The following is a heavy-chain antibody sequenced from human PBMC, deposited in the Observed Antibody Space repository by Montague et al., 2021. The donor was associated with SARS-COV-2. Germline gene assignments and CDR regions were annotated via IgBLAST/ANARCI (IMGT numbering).Heavy chain of an antibody. CDR3: AKDGGHSSGYYYEGGFDS. D-gene: IGHD3-22*01. CDR1: GFIFEDYA. Sequence: SLRLFCAASGFIFEDYAMHWVRQAPGKGLEWVSGISWNSGSIAYADSVKGRFTISRENAKNSLYLQMSSLRPEDTALYYCAKDGGHSSGYYYEGGFDSWGQGTPVAVSS. V-gene: IGHV3-9*01. J-gene: IGHJ4*02. CDR2: ISWNSGSI.